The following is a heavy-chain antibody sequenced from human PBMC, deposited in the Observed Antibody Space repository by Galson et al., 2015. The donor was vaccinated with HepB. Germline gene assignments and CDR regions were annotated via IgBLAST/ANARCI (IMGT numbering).Heavy chain of an antibody. CDR3: ARGYSNYWYSGLGF. Sequence: SLRLSCAASGFTVSSNYMSWVRQAPGKGLECVSVIYSGGRIDYADSVKGRFTISRDNSKNTLSLQMNSLRAEDTAVYYCARGYSNYWYSGLGFWGQGTLVTVSS. V-gene: IGHV3-53*01. J-gene: IGHJ4*02. D-gene: IGHD4-11*01. CDR2: IYSGGRI. CDR1: GFTVSSNY.